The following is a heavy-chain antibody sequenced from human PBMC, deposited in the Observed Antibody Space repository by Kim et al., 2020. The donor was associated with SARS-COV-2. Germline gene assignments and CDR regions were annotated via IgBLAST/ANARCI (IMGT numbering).Heavy chain of an antibody. D-gene: IGHD3-10*01. V-gene: IGHV3-21*01. CDR1: GFTFSSYS. J-gene: IGHJ4*02. CDR2: ISSSSSYI. CDR3: AGERITMVRGVWGH. Sequence: GGSLRLSCAASGFTFSSYSMNWVRQAPGKGLEWVSSISSSSSYIYYADSVKGRFTISRHNAKNSLYLQMNSLRAEDTAVYYCAGERITMVRGVWGHWGQGXXVTVSS.